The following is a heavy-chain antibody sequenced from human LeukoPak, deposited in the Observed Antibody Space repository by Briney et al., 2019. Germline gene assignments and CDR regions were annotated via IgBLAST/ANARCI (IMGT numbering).Heavy chain of an antibody. J-gene: IGHJ3*02. D-gene: IGHD3-3*01. Sequence: ASVKVSCKASGYTFINYDINWVRQAPGQGLEWMGWMNPNTGKTGYGQKFRVRVTITRNTSTNTAYMELSSLRFEDTAVYYCARRHLEWFRGIDAYNIWGQGTMVTVSS. CDR3: ARRHLEWFRGIDAYNI. CDR2: MNPNTGKT. CDR1: GYTFINYD. V-gene: IGHV1-8*03.